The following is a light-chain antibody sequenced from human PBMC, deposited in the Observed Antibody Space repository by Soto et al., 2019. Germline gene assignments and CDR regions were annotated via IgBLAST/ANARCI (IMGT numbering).Light chain of an antibody. CDR3: QQYTSCPIT. CDR1: QRVGSN. V-gene: IGKV3-15*01. CDR2: GIS. Sequence: ELVLTQSPATLSVSPGERATLSCRASQRVGSNFLAWYQQKPGQAPRLLIYGISARAIGVPDRFSGSGSGTEFTLTISSLQSEDFAVYYCQQYTSCPITFGQGTRLEIK. J-gene: IGKJ5*01.